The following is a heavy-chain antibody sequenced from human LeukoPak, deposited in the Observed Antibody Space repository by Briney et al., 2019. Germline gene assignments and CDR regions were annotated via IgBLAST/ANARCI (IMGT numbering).Heavy chain of an antibody. V-gene: IGHV4-59*01. CDR2: LYDSGST. D-gene: IGHD5-24*01. Sequence: SETLSLTCTVSGGSIRSNSWSWLRQPPGKGLEWIGYLYDSGSTRYSPSLKRPVTISEDTSKNQFSLKLTSVTAADTAVYYCVRGGWLPTSGFDYWGQGTLVTVSS. CDR3: VRGGWLPTSGFDY. J-gene: IGHJ4*02. CDR1: GGSIRSNS.